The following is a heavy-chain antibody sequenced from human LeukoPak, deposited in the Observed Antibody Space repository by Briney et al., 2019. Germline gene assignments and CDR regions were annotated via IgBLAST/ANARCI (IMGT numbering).Heavy chain of an antibody. CDR1: GGTFSSYA. J-gene: IGHJ6*03. V-gene: IGHV1-69*05. CDR3: ARGSADGGNYLGYFYYYYMDV. CDR2: IIPIFGTA. D-gene: IGHD1-26*01. Sequence: ASVKVSCKASGGTFSSYAISWVRQAPGQGLEWMGGIIPIFGTANYAQKFQGRVTITTDESTSTAYMELSSLRSEDTAVYYCARGSADGGNYLGYFYYYYMDVWGKGTTVTVSS.